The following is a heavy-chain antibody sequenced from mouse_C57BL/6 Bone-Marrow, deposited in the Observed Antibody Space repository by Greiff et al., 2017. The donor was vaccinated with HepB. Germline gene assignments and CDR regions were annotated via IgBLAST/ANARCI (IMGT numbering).Heavy chain of an antibody. CDR3: ARHALGDYYGDAMDY. Sequence: EVMLVESGGGLVQPGGSLKLSCAASGFTFSDYYMYWVRQTPEKRLEWVAYISNGGGSTYYPDTVKGRFTISRDNAKNTLYLQMSRLKSEDTAMYYCARHALGDYYGDAMDYWGQGTSVTVSS. CDR2: ISNGGGST. CDR1: GFTFSDYY. J-gene: IGHJ4*01. D-gene: IGHD1-1*01. V-gene: IGHV5-12*01.